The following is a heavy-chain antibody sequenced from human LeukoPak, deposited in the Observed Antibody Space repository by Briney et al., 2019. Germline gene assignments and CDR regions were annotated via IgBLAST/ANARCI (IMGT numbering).Heavy chain of an antibody. CDR1: GFTFSSYA. V-gene: IGHV3-64D*06. Sequence: GWPLRLSCSASGFTFSSYAMHWVRQAPGKGLEYVSAISSNWCSTYYVDSVKGRFTISRDTSKKTLYLQMSSLRAEDTAVYYCVKDFYSYGYTFDYWGQGTLVTVSS. J-gene: IGHJ4*02. CDR2: ISSNWCST. D-gene: IGHD5-18*01. CDR3: VKDFYSYGYTFDY.